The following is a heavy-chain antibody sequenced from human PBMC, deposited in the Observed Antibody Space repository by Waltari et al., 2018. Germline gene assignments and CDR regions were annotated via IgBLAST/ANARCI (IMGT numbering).Heavy chain of an antibody. CDR2: KKQDGSEK. Sequence: EVQLVEPGCGLVVPWWSLMFTCSPSAFTFVRYYMGCLRQSPGKGLERVANKKQDGSEKYYVDALKGRIRLSRDHAKKSLSQQVNSLRAEDTAVYYWARVAWFGAGEFDYWGQGTLVTVSS. CDR1: AFTFVRYY. V-gene: IGHV3-7*01. D-gene: IGHD3-10*01. CDR3: ARVAWFGAGEFDY. J-gene: IGHJ4*02.